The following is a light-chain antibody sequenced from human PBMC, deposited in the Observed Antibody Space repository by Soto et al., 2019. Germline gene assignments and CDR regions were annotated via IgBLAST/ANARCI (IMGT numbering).Light chain of an antibody. Sequence: QSALTQPASVSGSPGQSITISCTGTSSDVGNYNVVSWYQQYPGKAPKRMIYEVSKRPSGVSYRVSGSKSGNTASLTISGLQAEDEAVYYCCSYAGNSIFYVFGTGPKVTVL. J-gene: IGLJ1*01. CDR2: EVS. V-gene: IGLV2-23*02. CDR1: SSDVGNYNV. CDR3: CSYAGNSIFYV.